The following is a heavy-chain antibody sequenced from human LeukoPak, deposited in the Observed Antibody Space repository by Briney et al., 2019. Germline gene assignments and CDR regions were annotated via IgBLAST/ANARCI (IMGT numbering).Heavy chain of an antibody. J-gene: IGHJ4*02. CDR3: ARDAITMVRGVIDY. CDR2: IIPILGIA. Sequence: GASVKVSCKASGGTFSSYAISWVRQAPGQGLEWMGRIIPILGIANYAQKFQGRVTITADKSTSTAYMELSSLRSEDTAVYYCARDAITMVRGVIDYWGQGTLVTVSS. D-gene: IGHD3-10*01. V-gene: IGHV1-69*04. CDR1: GGTFSSYA.